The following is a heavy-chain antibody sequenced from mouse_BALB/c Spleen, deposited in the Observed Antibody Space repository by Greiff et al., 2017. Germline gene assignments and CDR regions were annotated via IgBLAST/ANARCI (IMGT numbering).Heavy chain of an antibody. J-gene: IGHJ4*01. CDR3: ARNPGAMDY. V-gene: IGHV5-17*02. CDR2: ISSGSSTI. D-gene: IGHD4-1*01. Sequence: EVQLVESGGGLVQPGGSRKLSCAASGFTFSSFGMHWVRQAPEKGLEWVAYISSGSSTIYYADTVKGRFTISRDNPKNTLFLQMTSLRSDDTSMYYCARNPGAMDYWGQGTSVTVSS. CDR1: GFTFSSFG.